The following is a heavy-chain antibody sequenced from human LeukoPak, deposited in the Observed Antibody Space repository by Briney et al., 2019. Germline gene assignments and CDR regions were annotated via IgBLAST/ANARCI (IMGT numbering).Heavy chain of an antibody. Sequence: ASVKVSCKASGYTFTDYYVHWVRQAPGQGPEWMGWINPRSGGTDYAQNFQGRVTMTRDTSISTAYMELSRLKSDDTAVYYCARDQEQQQLYDYWGQGTLVTVSS. V-gene: IGHV1-2*02. CDR3: ARDQEQQQLYDY. CDR1: GYTFTDYY. D-gene: IGHD6-13*01. CDR2: INPRSGGT. J-gene: IGHJ4*02.